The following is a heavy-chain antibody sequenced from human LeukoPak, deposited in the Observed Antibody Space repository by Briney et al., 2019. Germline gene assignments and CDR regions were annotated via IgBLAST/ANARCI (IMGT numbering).Heavy chain of an antibody. J-gene: IGHJ4*02. Sequence: GGSLRLSCSASGFTFSSFAMHWVRQAPGKGLEYVSAISPNGNSKYYADSVKGGFAISRDNSKNMLYLEMSSLRPEDTAVYFCVKNMVRGVILLGYFDYWGQGTLVTVSS. CDR2: ISPNGNSK. V-gene: IGHV3-64D*06. CDR1: GFTFSSFA. CDR3: VKNMVRGVILLGYFDY. D-gene: IGHD3-10*01.